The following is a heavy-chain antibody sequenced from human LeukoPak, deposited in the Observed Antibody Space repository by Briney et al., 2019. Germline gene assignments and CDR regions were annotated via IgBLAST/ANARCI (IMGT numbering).Heavy chain of an antibody. D-gene: IGHD3-16*01. V-gene: IGHV3-43*02. CDR3: AKALRGGEGDSTIYSPLDF. Sequence: GGSLRLSCTASGFTFKDYAMDWVRQAPGKGLEWISVISGDGKTTKSAASVEGRFTISRDNSRNSVFLQLNSLRTDDSALYYCAKALRGGEGDSTIYSPLDFWGQGTPVTVSS. CDR1: GFTFKDYA. CDR2: ISGDGKTT. J-gene: IGHJ4*02.